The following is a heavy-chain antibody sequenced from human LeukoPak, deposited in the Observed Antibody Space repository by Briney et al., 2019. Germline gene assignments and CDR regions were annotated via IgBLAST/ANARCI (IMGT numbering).Heavy chain of an antibody. CDR2: IWFDGSNK. J-gene: IGHJ4*02. CDR1: GFTFSSYG. Sequence: PGGSLRLSCAASGFTFSSYGMHWVRQAPGKGLEWVAVIWFDGSNKYYADSVKGRFTISRDNSKNTLYLPMNSLRGEDTAVYYCARPDYDSSGYADYWGQGTLVTVSS. CDR3: ARPDYDSSGYADY. D-gene: IGHD3-22*01. V-gene: IGHV3-33*01.